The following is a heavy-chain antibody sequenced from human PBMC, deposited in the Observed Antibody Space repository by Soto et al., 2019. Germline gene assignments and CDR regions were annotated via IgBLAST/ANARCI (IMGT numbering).Heavy chain of an antibody. Sequence: SETLSLTCSVSGGSISSYYWSWIRQPPGKGLEWIGYIHYSGGTSYNPFLKSRVTISLDTSKTQFSLKLTSVTAADTAVYYCARLPYSGYALAAFDYWGQGTLVTVSS. J-gene: IGHJ4*02. CDR3: ARLPYSGYALAAFDY. V-gene: IGHV4-59*01. D-gene: IGHD5-12*01. CDR2: IHYSGGT. CDR1: GGSISSYY.